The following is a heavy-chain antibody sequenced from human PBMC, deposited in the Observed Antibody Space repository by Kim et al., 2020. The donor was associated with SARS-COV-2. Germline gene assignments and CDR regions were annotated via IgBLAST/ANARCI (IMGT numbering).Heavy chain of an antibody. J-gene: IGHJ6*01. D-gene: IGHD4-4*01. CDR2: ISYDGSNK. V-gene: IGHV3-30-3*01. CDR3: ARARTTVAYYYYYYGMD. Sequence: GGSLRLSCAASGFTFSSYAMHWVRQAPGKGLEWVAVISYDGSNKYYADSVKGRFTISRDNSKNTLYLQMNSLRAEDTAVYYCARARTTVAYYYYYYGMD. CDR1: GFTFSSYA.